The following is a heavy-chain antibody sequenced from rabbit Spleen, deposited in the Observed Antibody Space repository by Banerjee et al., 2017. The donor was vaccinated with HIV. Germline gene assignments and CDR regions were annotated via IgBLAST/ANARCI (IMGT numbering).Heavy chain of an antibody. V-gene: IGHV1S40*01. J-gene: IGHJ3*01. D-gene: IGHD4-1*01. Sequence: QSLEESGGGLVKPGASLTLTCKASGFSLNSGYDMCWVRKAPGKGLEWIACIDAGSSDFTYYASWAKGRFTISSDNAQSTVDLKMTSLTAADTATYFCARAIVPWLGLTRLDLWGPGTLVTVS. CDR2: IDAGSSDFT. CDR3: ARAIVPWLGLTRLDL. CDR1: GFSLNSGYD.